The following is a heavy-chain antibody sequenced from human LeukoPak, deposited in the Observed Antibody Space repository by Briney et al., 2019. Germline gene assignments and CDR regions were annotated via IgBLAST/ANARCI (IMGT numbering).Heavy chain of an antibody. D-gene: IGHD3-22*01. CDR2: IIPIFGTA. V-gene: IGHV1-69*05. CDR3: ARDDSSDYLDY. CDR1: GGTFSSYA. Sequence: SVKVSCTASGGTFSSYAISWVRQAPGQGLEWMGGIIPIFGTANYAQKFQGRVTITTDESTSAAYMELSSLRSEDTAVYYCARDDSSDYLDYWGQGTLVTVSS. J-gene: IGHJ4*02.